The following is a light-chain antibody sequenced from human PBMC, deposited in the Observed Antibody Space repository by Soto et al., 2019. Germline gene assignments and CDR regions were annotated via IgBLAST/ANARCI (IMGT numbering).Light chain of an antibody. CDR1: QSISSY. Sequence: DIQMTQSPSSLSASVGDRVTITCRASQSISSYLNWYQQKPGKAPKLLIFAASSLESGVPSRFSGSRSGPDFTLTISSLQPEDFATYYCQQSYSRPPTFGQGTKVDI. V-gene: IGKV1-39*01. J-gene: IGKJ1*01. CDR2: AAS. CDR3: QQSYSRPPT.